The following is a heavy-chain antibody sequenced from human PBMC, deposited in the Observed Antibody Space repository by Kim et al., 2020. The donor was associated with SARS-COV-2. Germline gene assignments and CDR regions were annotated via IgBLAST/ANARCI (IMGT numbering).Heavy chain of an antibody. CDR2: IYHSGTT. D-gene: IGHD3-9*01. CDR1: GGSINSGYYA. Sequence: SETLSLTCIVSGGSINSGYYAWSWVRQSPGKGLEWIGYIYHSGTTRYNPSLSSRVTISLDTSKNQFSLKVNSVTAADTAVYFCARDRGRFLDWLPYHDAFNIWGKGTGATVSS. V-gene: IGHV4-30-4*01. J-gene: IGHJ3*02. CDR3: ARDRGRFLDWLPYHDAFNI.